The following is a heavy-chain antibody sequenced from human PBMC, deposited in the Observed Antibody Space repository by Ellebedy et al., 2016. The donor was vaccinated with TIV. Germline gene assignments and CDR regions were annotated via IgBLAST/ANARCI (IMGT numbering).Heavy chain of an antibody. Sequence: PGGSLRLSCAASGLIFRTYWMAWVRQAPGKGLEWVANIKEDGSEKYYVDSVKCRFTISRDNAKNSLYLQMNSLRGEDTAVYSCARKIEGFDYWGQGTLVTVSS. CDR2: IKEDGSEK. CDR1: GLIFRTYW. CDR3: ARKIEGFDY. J-gene: IGHJ4*02. V-gene: IGHV3-7*01.